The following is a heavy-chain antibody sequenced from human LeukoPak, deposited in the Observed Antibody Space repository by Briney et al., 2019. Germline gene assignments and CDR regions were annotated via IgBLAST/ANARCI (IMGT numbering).Heavy chain of an antibody. CDR2: IIPIFGTA. CDR3: ARGADDLSDY. V-gene: IGHV1-69*13. Sequence: ASVKVSCKASGGTFSSYAISWVRPAPGQGLEWMGGIIPIFGTANYAQKFQGRVTITADESTSTAYMELSSLRSEDTAVYYCARGADDLSDYWGQGTLVTVSS. J-gene: IGHJ4*02. D-gene: IGHD2-21*02. CDR1: GGTFSSYA.